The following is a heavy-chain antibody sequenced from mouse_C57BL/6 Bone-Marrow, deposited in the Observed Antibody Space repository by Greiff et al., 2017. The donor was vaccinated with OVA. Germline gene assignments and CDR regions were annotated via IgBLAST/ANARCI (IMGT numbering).Heavy chain of an antibody. Sequence: VQLQQSGAELVRPGASVKLSCTASGFNIKDDYMHWVKQRPEQGLAWIGWIDPENGDTEYASKIQGKATITADTSSNTAYLQLGSLTSEDTAVYYCTPFYSNFAWFAYWGQGTLVTVSA. D-gene: IGHD2-5*01. J-gene: IGHJ3*01. CDR3: TPFYSNFAWFAY. CDR2: IDPENGDT. CDR1: GFNIKDDY. V-gene: IGHV14-4*01.